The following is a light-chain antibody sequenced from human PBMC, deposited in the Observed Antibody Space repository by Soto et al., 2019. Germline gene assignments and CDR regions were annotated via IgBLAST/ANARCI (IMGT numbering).Light chain of an antibody. CDR3: QKYNVWPLT. Sequence: EIVMTQSPVTLSVSPGDRATLSCRASQSVNSNLAWYQQKPGQTPNLLIYVASTRATCIPARFSGSGSGTEFTRTISSLQSEDFAVYYCQKYNVWPLTFGGGTKVEFK. CDR2: VAS. J-gene: IGKJ4*01. CDR1: QSVNSN. V-gene: IGKV3-15*01.